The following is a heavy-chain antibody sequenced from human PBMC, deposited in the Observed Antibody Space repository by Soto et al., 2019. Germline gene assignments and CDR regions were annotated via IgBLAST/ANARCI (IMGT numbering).Heavy chain of an antibody. D-gene: IGHD3-3*01. CDR1: GFTFSSYA. CDR3: ARSRRGDVWSGPYGMDV. CDR2: ISGSGGST. Sequence: GGALRLSCAASGFTFSSYAMSWVRQAPWKGLEWVSAISGSGGSTYYADSVKGRFTISRDNSKNTLYLQMNSLRAEDTAVYYCARSRRGDVWSGPYGMDVWGQGTTVTVSS. J-gene: IGHJ6*02. V-gene: IGHV3-23*01.